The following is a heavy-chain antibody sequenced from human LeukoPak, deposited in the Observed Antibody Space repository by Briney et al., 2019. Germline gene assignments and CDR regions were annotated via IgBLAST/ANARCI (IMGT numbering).Heavy chain of an antibody. V-gene: IGHV3-7*01. CDR3: ARGQASIAARRDYYYYMDV. Sequence: GGSLRLSCAASGFTFSSYWMSWVRQAPGKGLEWVANIKQDGSEKYCVDSVKGRFTISRDTAKNSLYLQMNSLRAEDTAVYYCARGQASIAARRDYYYYMDVWGKGTTVTVS. CDR2: IKQDGSEK. D-gene: IGHD6-6*01. J-gene: IGHJ6*03. CDR1: GFTFSSYW.